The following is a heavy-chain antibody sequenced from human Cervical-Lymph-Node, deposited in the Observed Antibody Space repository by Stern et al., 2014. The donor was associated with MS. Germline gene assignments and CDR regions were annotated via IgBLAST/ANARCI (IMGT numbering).Heavy chain of an antibody. Sequence: VQLVESGGGVVQPGRSLGLSCAASGFSFSRYAMHWVRQAPGKGLEWVALIWYDGSNPYYADSVTGRFTISRDNFKSTLYLQMNSLRAEDTAVYYCASAYSSSHYYFDYWGQGTLVTVSS. V-gene: IGHV3-33*01. CDR1: GFSFSRYA. D-gene: IGHD6-13*01. CDR2: IWYDGSNP. J-gene: IGHJ4*02. CDR3: ASAYSSSHYYFDY.